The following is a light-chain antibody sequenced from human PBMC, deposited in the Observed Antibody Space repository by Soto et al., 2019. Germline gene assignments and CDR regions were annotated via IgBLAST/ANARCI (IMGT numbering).Light chain of an antibody. V-gene: IGKV1-5*01. Sequence: DIQMTQSPPTLYESVGDTVTITCRASQSISVWLAWYQQKPGKAPKVLIYDASNLESGVPSRFSGSGSGTEFTLTISSLQPDDFATYYCQQYNSYSVTFGQGTKVDIK. CDR3: QQYNSYSVT. CDR1: QSISVW. J-gene: IGKJ1*01. CDR2: DAS.